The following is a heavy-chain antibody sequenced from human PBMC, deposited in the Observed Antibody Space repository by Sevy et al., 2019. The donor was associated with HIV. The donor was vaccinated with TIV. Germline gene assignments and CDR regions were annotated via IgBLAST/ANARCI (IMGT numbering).Heavy chain of an antibody. CDR3: AKDYYESTTYYYYNYNMDV. CDR1: GFTFINHV. CDR2: MSGSGGNT. V-gene: IGHV3-23*01. D-gene: IGHD3-22*01. J-gene: IGHJ6*02. Sequence: GGSLRLSCAASGFTFINHVMNCVRQAPGKGLEWVSAMSGSGGNTYYAHSVKGRFTISRDNSKTTVYLQMNGLRAEDTAVYYCAKDYYESTTYYYYNYNMDVWGQGTTVTVSS.